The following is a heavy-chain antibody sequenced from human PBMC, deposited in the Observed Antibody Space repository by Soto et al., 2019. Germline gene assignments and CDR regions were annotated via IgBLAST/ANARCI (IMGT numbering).Heavy chain of an antibody. J-gene: IGHJ5*02. CDR3: EPSRTSGWYGWFDP. D-gene: IGHD6-13*01. V-gene: IGHV2-5*01. CDR2: IYWNDDK. CDR1: GFSLRTSGVG. Sequence: SGPTLVNPTQTLTLTCIFSGFSLRTSGVGVGWIRQPPGKALEWLGFIYWNDDKRYSPSLKSRLTITKDTSKNQVVLTMTNMDPVDTETYSCEPSRTSGWYGWFDPWGQGTLVTVSS.